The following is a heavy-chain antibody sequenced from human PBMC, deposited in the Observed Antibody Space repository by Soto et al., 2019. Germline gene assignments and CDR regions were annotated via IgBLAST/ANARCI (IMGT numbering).Heavy chain of an antibody. CDR2: ISAAGDQ. CDR3: ARTDIYFCGLDV. Sequence: EVQLVESGGGLVQPGGSLRLSCEASGFTFRNYDMHCVRQGTGKGLEWVSGISAAGDQDYADSVESRFTISRENAQNAFSLQMTSLRGGEKAVFYVARTDIYFCGLDVSGQGTTVIGAS. V-gene: IGHV3-13*05. J-gene: IGHJ6*02. CDR1: GFTFRNYD.